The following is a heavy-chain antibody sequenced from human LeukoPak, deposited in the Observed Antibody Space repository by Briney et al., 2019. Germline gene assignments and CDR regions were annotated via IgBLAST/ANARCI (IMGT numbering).Heavy chain of an antibody. Sequence: SETLSLTCTVSGGSISSSSYYWGWIRQPPGKGLEWIGSIYYSGSTYYNPSLKSRVTISVDTSKNQFSLKLSSVTAADTAVYYCARTHYYDRRDYYYYYMDVWGKGTTVTVSS. V-gene: IGHV4-39*07. CDR3: ARTHYYDRRDYYYYYMDV. CDR2: IYYSGST. D-gene: IGHD3-22*01. J-gene: IGHJ6*03. CDR1: GGSISSSSYY.